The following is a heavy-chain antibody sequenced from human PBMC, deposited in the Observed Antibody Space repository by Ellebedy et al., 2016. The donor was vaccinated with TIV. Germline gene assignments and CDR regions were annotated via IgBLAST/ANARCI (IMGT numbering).Heavy chain of an antibody. D-gene: IGHD4-17*01. CDR2: LNWDEKK. Sequence: SGPTLVKPTQTLTLTCTFSGFLLSTSGMCVSWIRQPPGKALAWLARLNWDEKKYYGTSLKTRLTISKDTSRNQVVLTMTNMDPADTATYYCAPTLYGDYVGYLDNWGQGTLVTVSS. J-gene: IGHJ4*02. CDR1: GFLLSTSGMC. V-gene: IGHV2-70*11. CDR3: APTLYGDYVGYLDN.